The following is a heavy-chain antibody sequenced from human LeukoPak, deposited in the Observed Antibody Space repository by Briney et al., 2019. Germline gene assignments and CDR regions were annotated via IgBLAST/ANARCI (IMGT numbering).Heavy chain of an antibody. V-gene: IGHV3-30*04. D-gene: IGHD5-12*01. Sequence: PGGSLRLSCEGSGFTFSSSAMHWVRQAPGKGLEWVAVISHDGTKKYYADSVKGRFTIARDNSKKTLYLQMNSLRAEDMAVYHCARLWAPGNYDYWGQGTLVAVSS. J-gene: IGHJ4*02. CDR1: GFTFSSSA. CDR2: ISHDGTKK. CDR3: ARLWAPGNYDY.